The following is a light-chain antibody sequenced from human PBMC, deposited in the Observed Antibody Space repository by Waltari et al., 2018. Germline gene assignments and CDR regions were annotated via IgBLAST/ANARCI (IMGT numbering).Light chain of an antibody. Sequence: EIVLTQSPGTLSLSPGERATLSCRASQSVSSSYLAWYQQKPGQAPRLLIYGASSRFTGIPDRFRGSGSGTDFTLTISRLEPEDFAVYYCQQYGSSPWTFGQGTKVEIK. J-gene: IGKJ1*01. CDR3: QQYGSSPWT. V-gene: IGKV3-20*01. CDR2: GAS. CDR1: QSVSSSY.